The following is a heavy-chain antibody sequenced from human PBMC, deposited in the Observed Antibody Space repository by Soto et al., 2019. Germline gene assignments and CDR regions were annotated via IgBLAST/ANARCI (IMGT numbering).Heavy chain of an antibody. V-gene: IGHV5-10-1*01. CDR1: GYSFTSYW. Sequence: PGESLKISCKGSGYSFTSYWISWVRQMPGKGLEWMGRIDPSDSYTNYSPSFQGHVTISADKSISTAYLQWSSLRASDTAMYYCARFCGSTSCPGPHYYYGMDVWGQGTTVTVSS. CDR3: ARFCGSTSCPGPHYYYGMDV. CDR2: IDPSDSYT. D-gene: IGHD2-2*01. J-gene: IGHJ6*02.